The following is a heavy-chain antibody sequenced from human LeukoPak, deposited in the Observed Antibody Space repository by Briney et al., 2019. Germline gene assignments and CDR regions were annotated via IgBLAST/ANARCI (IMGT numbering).Heavy chain of an antibody. Sequence: SETLSLTCAVSGGSISSGGYPWSWIRQPPGKGLEWIGYIYHSGSTYYNPSLKSRVTISVDRSKNQFSLKLSSVTAADTAVYYCAREGASSSLDYWGQGTLVTVSS. D-gene: IGHD6-6*01. CDR1: GGSISSGGYP. CDR3: AREGASSSLDY. J-gene: IGHJ4*02. CDR2: IYHSGST. V-gene: IGHV4-30-2*01.